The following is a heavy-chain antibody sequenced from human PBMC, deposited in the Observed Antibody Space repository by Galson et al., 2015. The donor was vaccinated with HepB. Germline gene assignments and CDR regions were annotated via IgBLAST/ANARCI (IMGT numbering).Heavy chain of an antibody. V-gene: IGHV3-21*01. CDR3: ASIPGGSSWYYVY. CDR1: GFTFSSYS. Sequence: SLRLSCAASGFTFSSYSMNWVRQAPGKGLEWVSSISSSSSYIYYADSVKGRFTISRDNAKNSLYLQMNSLRAEDTAVYYCASIPGGSSWYYVYWGQGTLVTVSS. J-gene: IGHJ4*02. D-gene: IGHD6-13*01. CDR2: ISSSSSYI.